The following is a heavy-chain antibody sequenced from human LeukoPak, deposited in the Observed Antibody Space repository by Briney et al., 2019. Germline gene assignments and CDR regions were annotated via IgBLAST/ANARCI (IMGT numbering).Heavy chain of an antibody. CDR1: GGSISSSSYY. CDR3: ARAVGGGSCFDY. J-gene: IGHJ4*02. D-gene: IGHD2-15*01. V-gene: IGHV4-39*07. Sequence: PSETLSLTCTVSGGSISSSSYYWGWIRQPPGKGLEWIGSIYYSGSTYYNPSLKSRVTISVDTSKNQFSLKLSSVTAADTAVYYCARAVGGGSCFDYWGQGTLVTVSS. CDR2: IYYSGST.